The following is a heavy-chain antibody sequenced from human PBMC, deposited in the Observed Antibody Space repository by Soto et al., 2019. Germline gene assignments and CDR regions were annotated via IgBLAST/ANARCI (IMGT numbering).Heavy chain of an antibody. J-gene: IGHJ4*02. D-gene: IGHD2-21*02. V-gene: IGHV4-39*01. CDR3: ARVNVTLDL. CDR2: IHYGGNA. CDR1: GASINTYNLF. Sequence: SETLSLTCTVSGASINTYNLFWTWVRQPPGKGLEWTASIHYGGNAYYSPSLTTRATISRDTSKNRVSLELRSVTAADTAVYYCARVNVTLDLWGLGTLVTSPQ.